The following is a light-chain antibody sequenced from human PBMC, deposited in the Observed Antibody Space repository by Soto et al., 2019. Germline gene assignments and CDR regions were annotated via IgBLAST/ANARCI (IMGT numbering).Light chain of an antibody. CDR2: DAS. V-gene: IGKV1-33*01. Sequence: DIQMTQSPSSLSASVGDRVTITCQASQDISNYLNWYQQKPGKAPKLLIYDASNLETGVPSRFSGSGSGTDFTFTISNLQPEDIATYYCQQYDKLPPYTFGQGTKLEIK. CDR1: QDISNY. CDR3: QQYDKLPPYT. J-gene: IGKJ2*01.